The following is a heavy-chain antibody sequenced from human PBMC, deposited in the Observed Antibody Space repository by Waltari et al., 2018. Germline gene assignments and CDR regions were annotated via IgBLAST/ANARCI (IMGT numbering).Heavy chain of an antibody. V-gene: IGHV3-21*01. CDR2: ISSSSKYI. J-gene: IGHJ4*02. Sequence: EVQLVESGGGLVKLGGSLRLSCVASGFTFNSYNMNWVRQAPGKGLEWVSSISSSSKYIYYADSVRGRFTISRDNAKNSLYLQMNSLRAEDTAVYYCAKNFPTPYYFDYWGQGTLVTVSS. CDR1: GFTFNSYN. CDR3: AKNFPTPYYFDY.